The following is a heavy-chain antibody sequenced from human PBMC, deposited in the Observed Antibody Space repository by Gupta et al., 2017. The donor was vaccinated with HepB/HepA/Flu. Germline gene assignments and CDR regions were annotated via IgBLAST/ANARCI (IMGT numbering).Heavy chain of an antibody. J-gene: IGHJ4*02. D-gene: IGHD6-19*01. Sequence: QVQLQQWGAGLLTPSETRSLTCAVHGGSFSGYYWSWIRQPPGKGLEWIGEINHSGSTNYNPSLKSRVTISVDTSKNQFSLKLSSVTAADTAVYYCARGAPKQWLAPVDYWGQGTLVTVSS. V-gene: IGHV4-34*01. CDR1: GGSFSGYY. CDR3: ARGAPKQWLAPVDY. CDR2: INHSGST.